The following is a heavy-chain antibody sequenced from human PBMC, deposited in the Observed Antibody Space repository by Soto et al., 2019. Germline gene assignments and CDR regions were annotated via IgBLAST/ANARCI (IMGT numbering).Heavy chain of an antibody. Sequence: EVQLLESGGGLVQPGGSLRLSCAASGFTFSSYAMSWVRQAPGKGLEWVSAISGSGGSTYYADSVKGRFTISRDNSKKTLYLQMNSLRSEDTAVYYCAIKKPNRAHYDYIWGSYRFPNHDYWCRGTLVTVSS. CDR3: AIKKPNRAHYDYIWGSYRFPNHDY. D-gene: IGHD3-16*02. V-gene: IGHV3-23*01. CDR2: ISGSGGST. J-gene: IGHJ4*02. CDR1: GFTFSSYA.